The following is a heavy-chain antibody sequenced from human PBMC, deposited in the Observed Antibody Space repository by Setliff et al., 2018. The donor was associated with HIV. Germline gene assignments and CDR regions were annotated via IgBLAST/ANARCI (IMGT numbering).Heavy chain of an antibody. Sequence: PSETLSLTCTVSGGSISSYYWSWIRQPPGKGLEWIGYIFYSGTANYNPSLKSRVTMSVDASKNQFSLILSSVTAADTAVYYCARESLNLGELSSNPDASDIRGQGTMVTVSS. V-gene: IGHV4-59*01. CDR2: IFYSGTA. CDR1: GGSISSYY. J-gene: IGHJ3*02. D-gene: IGHD3-16*02. CDR3: ARESLNLGELSSNPDASDI.